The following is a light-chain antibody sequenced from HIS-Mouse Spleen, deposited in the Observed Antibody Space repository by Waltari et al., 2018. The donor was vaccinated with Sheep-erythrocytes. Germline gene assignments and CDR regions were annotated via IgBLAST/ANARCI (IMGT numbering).Light chain of an antibody. J-gene: IGLJ1*01. CDR2: DVS. V-gene: IGLV2-11*01. CDR3: CSYAGSYNHV. CDR1: SSAVGGYNS. Sequence: QSALTQPRSVPGSPAQSVTLSCTGTSSAVGGYNSVSWYQQHPGKAPKLMLYDVSKRPSGVPDRFSGSKSGNTASLTISGLQAEDEADYYCCSYAGSYNHVFATGTKVTVL.